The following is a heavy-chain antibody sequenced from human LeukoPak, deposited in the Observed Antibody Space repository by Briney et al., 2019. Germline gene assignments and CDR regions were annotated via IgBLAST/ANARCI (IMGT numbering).Heavy chain of an antibody. CDR2: IWYDGSNK. V-gene: IGHV3-33*01. J-gene: IGHJ4*02. D-gene: IGHD6-13*01. CDR3: ARDGRDSSSWSDFDY. CDR1: GFTFSSYG. Sequence: GGSLRLSCAASGFTFSSYGMHWVRQAPGKGLEWVAVIWYDGSNKYYADSVKGRFTISGDNSKNTLYLQMNSLRAEDTAVYYCARDGRDSSSWSDFDYWGQGTLVTVSS.